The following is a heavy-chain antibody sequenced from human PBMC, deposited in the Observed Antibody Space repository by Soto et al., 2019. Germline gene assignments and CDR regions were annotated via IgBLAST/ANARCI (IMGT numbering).Heavy chain of an antibody. CDR2: ISYDGSNK. Sequence: GGSLRLSCAASGFTFSSYGMHWVRQAPGKGLEWVAVISYDGSNKYYADSVKGRFTISRDNSKNTLYLQMNSLRAEDTAVYYCAKERHSSGWLEYFQHWGQGT. D-gene: IGHD6-19*01. CDR1: GFTFSSYG. J-gene: IGHJ1*01. V-gene: IGHV3-30*18. CDR3: AKERHSSGWLEYFQH.